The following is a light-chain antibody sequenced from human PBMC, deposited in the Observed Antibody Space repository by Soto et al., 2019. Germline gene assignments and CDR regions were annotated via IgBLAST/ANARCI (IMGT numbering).Light chain of an antibody. Sequence: QAVLAQPRAVSGSPGQSVTISCTGTRSDVGGYNYVSWYQHHPGKAPKRMIYDVDKRPSGVPGRFSGSKPGNTASLTISGLQAEDEADYYCCSYAGSYPFVLGTGTKVTVL. V-gene: IGLV2-11*01. J-gene: IGLJ1*01. CDR3: CSYAGSYPFV. CDR2: DVD. CDR1: RSDVGGYNY.